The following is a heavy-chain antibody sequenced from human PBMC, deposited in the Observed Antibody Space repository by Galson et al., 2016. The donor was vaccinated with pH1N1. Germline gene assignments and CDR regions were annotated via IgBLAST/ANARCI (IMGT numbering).Heavy chain of an antibody. D-gene: IGHD3-22*01. J-gene: IGHJ3*02. Sequence: QSGAEVKKPGESLKISCKGSGFSFTSYWIGWVRQMPGKGLEWMGVIYPGDSDTRYSLSFQGQVTISADKSISTAYLQWSSLKASDTAVYYCAKYYYDSSGSGAIGTFDIWGQGTMVTVSS. CDR1: GFSFTSYW. CDR2: IYPGDSDT. V-gene: IGHV5-51*01. CDR3: AKYYYDSSGSGAIGTFDI.